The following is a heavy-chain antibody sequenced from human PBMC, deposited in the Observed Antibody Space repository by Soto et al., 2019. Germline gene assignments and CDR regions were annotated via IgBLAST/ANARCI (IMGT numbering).Heavy chain of an antibody. CDR2: IWHDGAHI. J-gene: IGHJ4*02. CDR1: GFSFSSYG. D-gene: IGHD3-10*01. V-gene: IGHV3-33*01. CDR3: ASGRGRDEPIDF. Sequence: QVQLVESGGGVVQPGTSLRLSCAASGFSFSSYGMHWVRQAPGKGLDWVAVIWHDGAHIEYADSVKGRFTVSRDNSKSLLYLQMNSLRAEDMAVYHCASGRGRDEPIDFWGQGTLVTVSS.